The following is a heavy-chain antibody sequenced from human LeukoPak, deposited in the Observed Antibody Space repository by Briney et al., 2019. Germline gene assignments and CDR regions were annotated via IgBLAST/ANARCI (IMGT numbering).Heavy chain of an antibody. V-gene: IGHV5-51*01. CDR3: ARHRKTGSTYYGMDV. Sequence: GESLKISCKGSGYPFINYWIAWMRQMPGKGLEGVGIIYPGDSETAYSPSFQGQVTISADRSISTAYLQWSSLEASDTAVYYCARHRKTGSTYYGMDVWGQGTTVTVSS. D-gene: IGHD1-7*01. J-gene: IGHJ6*02. CDR2: IYPGDSET. CDR1: GYPFINYW.